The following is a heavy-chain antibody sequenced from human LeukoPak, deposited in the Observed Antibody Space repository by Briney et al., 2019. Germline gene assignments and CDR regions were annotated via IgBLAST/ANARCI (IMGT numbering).Heavy chain of an antibody. CDR3: ARDPSLGVVTRYYYGMDV. CDR2: INTNTGNP. V-gene: IGHV7-4-1*02. Sequence: ASVKVSCKASGYTFTSYDINWVRQATGQGLEWMGWINTNTGNPTYAQGFTGRFVFSLDTSVSTAYLQISSLKAEDTAVYYCARDPSLGVVTRYYYGMDVWGQGTTVTVSS. J-gene: IGHJ6*02. CDR1: GYTFTSYD. D-gene: IGHD4-23*01.